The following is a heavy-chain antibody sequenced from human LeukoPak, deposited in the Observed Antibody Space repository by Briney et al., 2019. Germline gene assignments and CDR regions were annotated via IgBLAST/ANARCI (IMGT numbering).Heavy chain of an antibody. CDR3: ARDHDDFWSGYYTPGAFDI. Sequence: TLSLTCTVSGGSISSGGYYWSWIRQHPGKGLEWIGYIYYSGSTYYNPCLKSRVTISVDTSKNQFSLKLSSVTAADTAVYYCARDHDDFWSGYYTPGAFDIWGQGTMVTVSS. CDR1: GGSISSGGYY. CDR2: IYYSGST. D-gene: IGHD3-3*01. J-gene: IGHJ3*02. V-gene: IGHV4-31*03.